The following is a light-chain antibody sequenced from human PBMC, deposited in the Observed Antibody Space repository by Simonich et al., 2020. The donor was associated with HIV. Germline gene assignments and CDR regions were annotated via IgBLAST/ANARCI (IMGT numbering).Light chain of an antibody. CDR2: RRD. Sequence: SSELTQDPAVSVALGQTVRITCQGVSLRSYTASWYQQKAGQAPILVISRRDNRPSGIPDRFSGSSSGNTASLTITGAQAEDEADYYCSSRDSGNHRLFGGGTKVTVL. V-gene: IGLV3-19*01. J-gene: IGLJ2*01. CDR3: SSRDSGNHRL. CDR1: SLRSYT.